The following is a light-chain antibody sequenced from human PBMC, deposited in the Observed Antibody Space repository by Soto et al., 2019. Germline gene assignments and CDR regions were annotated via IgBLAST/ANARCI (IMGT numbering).Light chain of an antibody. CDR2: DVS. J-gene: IGLJ3*02. V-gene: IGLV2-14*03. CDR1: TSDIGSYNR. CDR3: SSFTCSSTWV. Sequence: QSALTQPASVSGSPGQSITISCTGTTSDIGSYNRVSWYQQYPGKAPTLMIKDVSNRPSGVSDRFSGSKSGNTASLTISGLQAEDEADYYCSSFTCSSTWVFGGGTKLTVL.